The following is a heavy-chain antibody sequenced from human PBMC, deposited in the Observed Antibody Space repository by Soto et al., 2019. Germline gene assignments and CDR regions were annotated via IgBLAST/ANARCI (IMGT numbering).Heavy chain of an antibody. Sequence: AAVKVSCMASGYTFTSYGISWVRQAPGQGLEWMGWISAYNGNTNYAQKLQGRVTMTTDTSTSTGYMELRSLRSDDTAVYFCARAPPGDSGGWLRHFDYWGQGTLVTVSS. CDR1: GYTFTSYG. D-gene: IGHD6-19*01. V-gene: IGHV1-18*01. CDR2: ISAYNGNT. CDR3: ARAPPGDSGGWLRHFDY. J-gene: IGHJ4*02.